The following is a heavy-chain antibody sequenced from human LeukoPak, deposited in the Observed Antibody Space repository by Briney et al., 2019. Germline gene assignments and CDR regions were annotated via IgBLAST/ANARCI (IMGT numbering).Heavy chain of an antibody. CDR1: GGSISSRSYY. V-gene: IGHV4-39*01. J-gene: IGHJ4*02. D-gene: IGHD6-13*01. Sequence: PSETLSLTCTVSGGSISSRSYYWGWIRQPPGKGLEWIGSIYYSGSTYYNPSLKSRVTISVDTSKNQFSLKLSSVTAADTAVYYCARQDLAVSGIDYWGQGTLVTVSS. CDR2: IYYSGST. CDR3: ARQDLAVSGIDY.